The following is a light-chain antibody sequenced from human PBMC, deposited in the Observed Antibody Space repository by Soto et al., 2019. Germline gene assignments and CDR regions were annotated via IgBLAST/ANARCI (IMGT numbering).Light chain of an antibody. CDR3: SSYTSSSTI. Sequence: QSVLTQPASVSGSPGQSITISCTGTSSDVGGYNYVSWYQQHPGKAPKLMIYDVSNRPSGVSNRFPGSKSGNTASLTISGLQAEDEADYYCSSYTSSSTIFGTGTKLTVL. J-gene: IGLJ1*01. V-gene: IGLV2-14*01. CDR1: SSDVGGYNY. CDR2: DVS.